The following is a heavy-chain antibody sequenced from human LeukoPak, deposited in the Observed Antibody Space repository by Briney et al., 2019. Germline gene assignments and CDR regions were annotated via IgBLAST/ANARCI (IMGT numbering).Heavy chain of an antibody. CDR1: GFTFSNYW. J-gene: IGHJ4*02. CDR2: IKPDVSEI. CDR3: ARDRSGEFGY. V-gene: IGHV3-7*01. D-gene: IGHD4-17*01. Sequence: GGSLRLSCAASGFTFSNYWMSWVRQAPGKGLEWVANIKPDVSEIYYVDSVKGRFTISRDNAKNYLYLQMNSLRAEDTAVYYCARDRSGEFGYWGQGTLVTVSS.